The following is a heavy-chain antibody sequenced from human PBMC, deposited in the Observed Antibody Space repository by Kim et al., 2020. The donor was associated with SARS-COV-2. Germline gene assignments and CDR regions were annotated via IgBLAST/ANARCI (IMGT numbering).Heavy chain of an antibody. J-gene: IGHJ6*02. V-gene: IGHV3-33*06. Sequence: KGRFTITRDNSKNTLYLQMNRLRAEDTAVYYCAKASGGSYGSYYYGMDVWGQGNTVTVSS. CDR3: AKASGGSYGSYYYGMDV. D-gene: IGHD1-26*01.